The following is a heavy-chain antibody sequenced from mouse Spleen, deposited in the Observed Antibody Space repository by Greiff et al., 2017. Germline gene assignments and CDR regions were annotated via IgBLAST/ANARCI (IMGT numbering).Heavy chain of an antibody. CDR3: ARSRGYYLDY. Sequence: VQLQQPGAELVKPGASVKLSCKASGYTFTSYWMHWVKQRPGQGLEWIGMIHPNSGSTNYNEKFKSKATLTVDKSSSTAYMQLSSLTSEDAAVYYCARSRGYYLDYWGQGTTLTVSS. CDR1: GYTFTSYW. V-gene: IGHV1-64*01. CDR2: IHPNSGST. J-gene: IGHJ2*01.